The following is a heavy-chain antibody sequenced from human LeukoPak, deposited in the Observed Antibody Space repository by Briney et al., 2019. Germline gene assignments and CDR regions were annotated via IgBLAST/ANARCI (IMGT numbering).Heavy chain of an antibody. CDR1: GFTFDDYA. CDR3: AKDMGQQLWDDAFDI. V-gene: IGHV3-43*02. D-gene: IGHD6-13*01. Sequence: QPGGSLRLSCAASGFTFDDYAVHWVRQAPGKGLEWVSLISGDGGNTYYTDSVKGRFTISRDNSKNSLYLQMNSLRTEDTALYYCAKDMGQQLWDDAFDIWGQGTMVTVSS. CDR2: ISGDGGNT. J-gene: IGHJ3*02.